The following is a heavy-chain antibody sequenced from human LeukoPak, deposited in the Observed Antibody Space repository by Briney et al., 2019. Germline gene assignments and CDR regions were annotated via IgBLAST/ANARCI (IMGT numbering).Heavy chain of an antibody. Sequence: GGSLRLSCAASGFTFSSYAMSWVRQAPGKGLEWVSGSGSGGSTYYADSVKGRFTISRDNSKNTLYLQMNSLRAEDTAVYYCARHTRPGYSGYENAFDIWGQGTMVTVSS. CDR2: SGSGGST. V-gene: IGHV3-23*01. CDR1: GFTFSSYA. D-gene: IGHD5-12*01. CDR3: ARHTRPGYSGYENAFDI. J-gene: IGHJ3*02.